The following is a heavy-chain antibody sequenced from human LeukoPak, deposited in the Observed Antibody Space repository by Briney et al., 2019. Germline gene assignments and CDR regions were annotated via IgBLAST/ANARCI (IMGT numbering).Heavy chain of an antibody. CDR2: ISSSSSYI. CDR1: GFTFSSYS. Sequence: GGSLRLSCAASGFTFSSYSMNWVRQAPGKGLEWVSSISSSSSYIYCADSVKGRFTISRDNAKNSLYLQMNSLRAEDTAVYYCARDAGYYDSSGYYDYWGQGTLVTVSS. CDR3: ARDAGYYDSSGYYDY. V-gene: IGHV3-21*01. J-gene: IGHJ4*02. D-gene: IGHD3-22*01.